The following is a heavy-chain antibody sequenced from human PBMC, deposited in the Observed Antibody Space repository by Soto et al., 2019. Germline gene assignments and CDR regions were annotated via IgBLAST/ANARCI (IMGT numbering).Heavy chain of an antibody. D-gene: IGHD2-2*01. CDR1: GGSISSGGYY. CDR2: IYYSGST. CDR3: ARGVPGIVPAATFYFDY. Sequence: SETLSLTCTVSGGSISSGGYYWSWIRQHPGKGLEWIGYIYYSGSTYYNPSLKSRVTISVDTSKNQFSLKLSSVTAADTAVYYCARGVPGIVPAATFYFDYWGQGTLVTVSS. J-gene: IGHJ4*02. V-gene: IGHV4-31*03.